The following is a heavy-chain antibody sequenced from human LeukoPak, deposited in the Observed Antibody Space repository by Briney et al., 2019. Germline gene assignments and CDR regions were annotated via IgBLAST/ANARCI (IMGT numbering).Heavy chain of an antibody. Sequence: ASVKVSCKASGYTFTGYYMHWVRQAPGQGLEWMGWINPNSGGTNYARKFQGRVTMTRDTSISTAYMELSRLRSDDTAVYYCARDKGAYCGGDCYSSRNDAFDIWGQGTMVTVSS. V-gene: IGHV1-2*02. CDR1: GYTFTGYY. CDR3: ARDKGAYCGGDCYSSRNDAFDI. J-gene: IGHJ3*02. D-gene: IGHD2-21*02. CDR2: INPNSGGT.